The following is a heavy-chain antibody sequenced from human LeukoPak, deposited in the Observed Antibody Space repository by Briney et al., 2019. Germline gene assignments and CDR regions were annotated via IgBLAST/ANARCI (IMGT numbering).Heavy chain of an antibody. V-gene: IGHV1-18*01. CDR3: ARGDDSSGYYPLGY. J-gene: IGHJ4*02. D-gene: IGHD3-22*01. CDR1: GYTFTSYG. CDR2: FSAYNGNT. Sequence: ASVKVSCKASGYTFTSYGISWVRQAPGQGLEWMGWFSAYNGNTNYAQKLQGRVTMTTDTSTSTAYMELRSLRSDDTAVYYCARGDDSSGYYPLGYWGQGTLVTVSS.